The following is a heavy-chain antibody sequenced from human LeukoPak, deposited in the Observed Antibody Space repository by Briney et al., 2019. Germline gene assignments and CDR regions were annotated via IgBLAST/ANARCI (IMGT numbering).Heavy chain of an antibody. V-gene: IGHV3-23*01. CDR2: ISGSDGST. D-gene: IGHD2-8*01. CDR1: GFTFRIYA. J-gene: IGHJ4*02. Sequence: GGSLRLSCAASGFTFRIYAMSWVRQAPGKGLEWVSAISGSDGSTNYADSVKGRFTISRDNSKNTLYLQINSLRAEDTAVYYCAKGHSTYCSNGVCFLIYWGQGALVTVSS. CDR3: AKGHSTYCSNGVCFLIY.